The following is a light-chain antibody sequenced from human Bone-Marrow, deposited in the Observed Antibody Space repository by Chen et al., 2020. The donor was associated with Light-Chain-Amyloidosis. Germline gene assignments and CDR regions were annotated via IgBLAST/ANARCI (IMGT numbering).Light chain of an antibody. V-gene: IGLV2-23*01. CDR1: NNDVGGHAF. Sequence: QSALTQPASVSGFPGQSITISCTGTNNDVGGHAFVSWYQRHPGKAPKFLIYEDTERASGVSNRFSGSKSGNTASLTISGLQAEDEADYYCSSFVAGSTWVFGGGTSLTVL. CDR2: EDT. J-gene: IGLJ3*02. CDR3: SSFVAGSTWV.